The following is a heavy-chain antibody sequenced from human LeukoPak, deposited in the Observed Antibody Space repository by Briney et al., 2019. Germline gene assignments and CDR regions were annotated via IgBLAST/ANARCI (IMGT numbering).Heavy chain of an antibody. CDR2: IYDDGTT. Sequence: SETLSLTCTVSGGSISGTNFYWVLIRQPPGMGLEWIGSIYDDGTTFYTPSLKSRVTMSIDPSKNQYSVSLMSVTAADTAVYYCAKDWAGGVKFYPGGSGRTSWGQGTLVTVSS. J-gene: IGHJ5*02. V-gene: IGHV4-39*07. D-gene: IGHD3-16*01. CDR1: GGSISGTNFY. CDR3: AKDWAGGVKFYPGGSGRTS.